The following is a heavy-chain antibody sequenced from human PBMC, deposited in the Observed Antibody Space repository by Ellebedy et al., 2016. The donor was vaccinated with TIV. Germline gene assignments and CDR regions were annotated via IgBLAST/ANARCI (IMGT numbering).Heavy chain of an antibody. CDR1: GGSISSGGYY. V-gene: IGHV4-61*08. D-gene: IGHD5-24*01. CDR3: ARSRDAYNYYFDS. CDR2: IYYSGST. Sequence: MPSETLSLTCTVSGGSISSGGYYWSWIRQHPGKGLEWIGYIYYSGSTNYNPSLRSRVTISVDTSKNQFSLRLSSVTAADTAVYYCARSRDAYNYYFDSWGQGTLVTVSS. J-gene: IGHJ4*02.